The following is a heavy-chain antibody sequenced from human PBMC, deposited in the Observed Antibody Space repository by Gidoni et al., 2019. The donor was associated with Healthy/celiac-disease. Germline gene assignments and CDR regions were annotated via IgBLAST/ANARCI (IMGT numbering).Heavy chain of an antibody. CDR3: AKDRFRREEWVDV. D-gene: IGHD2-8*01. CDR2: ISGSGGST. V-gene: IGHV3-23*01. CDR1: GFPFSSYA. Sequence: EVQLLESGGGLVQPGRSLRLSCAASGFPFSSYAMSWVRQAPGKGVEWVSAISGSGGSTYYADSVKGRFTISRDNSKNTLYLQMNSLRAEDTAVYYCAKDRFRREEWVDVWGQGTTVTVSS. J-gene: IGHJ6*02.